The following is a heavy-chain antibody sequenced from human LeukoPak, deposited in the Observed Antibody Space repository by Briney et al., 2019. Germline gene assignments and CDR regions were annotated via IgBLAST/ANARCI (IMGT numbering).Heavy chain of an antibody. J-gene: IGHJ4*02. CDR3: ARGYYDSSGKGGYFLDY. CDR1: GFTFYDYG. Sequence: GGSLRLSCAASGFTFYDYGMSWVRQAPGKGLEWVSGISWNGGYIVYVDSVKGRFTISRDNAKNSLYLQMNSLRAEDTALYYCARGYYDSSGKGGYFLDYWGQGTLVTVSS. CDR2: ISWNGGYI. V-gene: IGHV3-20*04. D-gene: IGHD3-22*01.